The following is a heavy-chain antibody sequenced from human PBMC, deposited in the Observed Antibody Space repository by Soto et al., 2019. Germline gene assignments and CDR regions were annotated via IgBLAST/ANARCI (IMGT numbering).Heavy chain of an antibody. D-gene: IGHD3-22*01. V-gene: IGHV1-8*01. CDR2: MNPNSGNT. Sequence: SVKVSCKASGYTFTSYDINWVRQATGQGLEWMGWMNPNSGNTGYAQKFQGRVTMTRNTSISTAYMELSSLRSEDTAVYYCARDYYDSSGYYYGLIGYWGQGTLVTVSS. CDR3: ARDYYDSSGYYYGLIGY. J-gene: IGHJ4*02. CDR1: GYTFTSYD.